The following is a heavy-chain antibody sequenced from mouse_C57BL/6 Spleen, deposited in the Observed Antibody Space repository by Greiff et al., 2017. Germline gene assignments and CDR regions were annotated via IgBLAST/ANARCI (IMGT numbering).Heavy chain of an antibody. CDR3: AREGLGRQFAY. CDR1: GYTFTSYG. Sequence: VMLVESGAELARSGASVKLSCKASGYTFTSYGISWVKQRTGQGLEWIGEIYPRSGNTYYNEKFKGKATLTADKSSSTAYMELRSLTSEDSAVYVCAREGLGRQFAYWGQGTLVTVSA. V-gene: IGHV1-81*01. J-gene: IGHJ3*01. D-gene: IGHD4-1*01. CDR2: IYPRSGNT.